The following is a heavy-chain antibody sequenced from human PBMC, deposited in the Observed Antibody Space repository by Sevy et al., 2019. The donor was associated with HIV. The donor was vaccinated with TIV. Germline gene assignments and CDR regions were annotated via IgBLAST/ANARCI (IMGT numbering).Heavy chain of an antibody. J-gene: IGHJ4*02. CDR3: AKGSSGGFRGYDSGGGIDY. V-gene: IGHV3-30*18. CDR2: ISYDGSNK. Sequence: GGSLRLSCAASGFTFSSYGMHWVRQAPGKGLEWVAVISYDGSNKYYADSVKGRFTISRDNSKNTLYLQMNSLRAEDTVGYYWAKGSSGGFRGYDSGGGIDYWGQGTLVTVSS. CDR1: GFTFSSYG. D-gene: IGHD5-12*01.